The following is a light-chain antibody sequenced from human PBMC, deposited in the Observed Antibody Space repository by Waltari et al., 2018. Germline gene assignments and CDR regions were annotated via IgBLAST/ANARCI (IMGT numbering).Light chain of an antibody. CDR1: SGHTSNI. J-gene: IGLJ3*02. V-gene: IGLV4-69*01. CDR3: QTGGHGTWV. CDR2: VNSDGSH. Sequence: QRVRTQSPSASASLVASGRLTCTLDSGHTSNIIAWHQQQTEKGPRYLMKVNSDGSHSKGDEIPDRFSGSGSGAERYLTIASVQSEDEADYYCQTGGHGTWVFGGGTKLTVL.